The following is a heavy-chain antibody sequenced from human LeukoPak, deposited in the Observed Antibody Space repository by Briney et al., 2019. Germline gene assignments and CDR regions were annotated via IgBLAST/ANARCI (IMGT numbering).Heavy chain of an antibody. D-gene: IGHD3-10*01. J-gene: IGHJ6*03. CDR1: GFTFSSYA. CDR2: ISGSGGST. Sequence: GGSLRLSCAASGFTFSSYAMSWVRQAPGKGLEWVSAISGSGGSTYYADSVKGRFTISRDNSKNTPYLQMNSLRAEDTAVYYCAKVPLTSPYYYYMDVWGKGTTVTVSS. CDR3: AKVPLTSPYYYYMDV. V-gene: IGHV3-23*01.